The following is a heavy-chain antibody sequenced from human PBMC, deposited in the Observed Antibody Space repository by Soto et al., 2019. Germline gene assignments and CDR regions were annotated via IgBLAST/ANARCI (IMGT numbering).Heavy chain of an antibody. CDR2: ILFDGRDN. D-gene: IGHD2-15*01. Sequence: QVQLVESGGGVVQPEGSLRLSCAASGFSFNNYGMHWVRQAPGKGLEWVAVILFDGRDNWYADSVKGRFTISRDNSKNTLYLHMISLTAEDTAVYYCVKDMGYCSGGSCYWGAYFYYYMDVWGKGTTVTVSS. J-gene: IGHJ6*03. CDR1: GFSFNNYG. CDR3: VKDMGYCSGGSCYWGAYFYYYMDV. V-gene: IGHV3-30*18.